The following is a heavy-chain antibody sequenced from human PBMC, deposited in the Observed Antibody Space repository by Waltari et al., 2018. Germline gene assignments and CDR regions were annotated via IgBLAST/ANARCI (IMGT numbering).Heavy chain of an antibody. D-gene: IGHD3-3*01. J-gene: IGHJ4*02. CDR1: GGSISNSY. CDR3: ARATYYDFSSGYSFDN. CDR2: ISSSGQT. Sequence: QVQLQESGPGLVKPSASLSLTCSVSGGSISNSYWNWIRQTPGKGLEWIGYISSSGQTNYNPSLKSRVSVSLDTSKTRFSLRLSSVTAADTAVYYCARATYYDFSSGYSFDNWGQGTLVTVSS. V-gene: IGHV4-59*01.